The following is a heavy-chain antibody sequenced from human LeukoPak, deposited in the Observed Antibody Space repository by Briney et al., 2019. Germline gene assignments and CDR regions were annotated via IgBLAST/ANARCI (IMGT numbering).Heavy chain of an antibody. CDR1: GFTFSSYE. V-gene: IGHV3-48*03. CDR3: ARGPRRVAAYYYYMDV. D-gene: IGHD2-15*01. Sequence: GGSLRLSCAASGFTFSSYEMNWVRQAPGKGLEWVSYISSSGSTIYYADSVKGRFTISRDNAKNSLYLQMNSLRAEDTAVYYCARGPRRVAAYYYYMDVWGKGTTVTISS. CDR2: ISSSGSTI. J-gene: IGHJ6*03.